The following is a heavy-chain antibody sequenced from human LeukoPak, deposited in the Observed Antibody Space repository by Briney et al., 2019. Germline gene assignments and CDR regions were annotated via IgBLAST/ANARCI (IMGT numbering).Heavy chain of an antibody. Sequence: GGSLRLSCTASGFAFSNHAMSWVRQAPGKGLEWVSSISISGGTTYYADSVKGRFTISRENSKSTLYLQMNCLRADDTAVYYCANEIRPNDYWGQGTLVTVSS. D-gene: IGHD4-17*01. J-gene: IGHJ4*02. CDR2: ISISGGTT. CDR1: GFAFSNHA. CDR3: ANEIRPNDY. V-gene: IGHV3-23*01.